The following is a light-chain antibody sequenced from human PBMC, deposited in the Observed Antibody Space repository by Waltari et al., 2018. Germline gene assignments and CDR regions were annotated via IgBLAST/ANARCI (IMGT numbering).Light chain of an antibody. CDR2: DVN. Sequence: QSALTQPRSVSGSPGQSVTISCTGTRSDVGGYNYVSWYQQHPGKVPKLMIYDVNKRPSGVPDRFSGSKSGNTASLIISGLQAEDDADYYCCSYAGSHTWVFGGGTKLTVL. V-gene: IGLV2-11*01. J-gene: IGLJ3*02. CDR3: CSYAGSHTWV. CDR1: RSDVGGYNY.